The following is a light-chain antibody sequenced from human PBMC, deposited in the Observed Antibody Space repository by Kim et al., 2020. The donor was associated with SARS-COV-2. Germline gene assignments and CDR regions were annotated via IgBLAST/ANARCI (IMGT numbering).Light chain of an antibody. CDR2: DAS. Sequence: DIQMTQSPSSLSASVGDRVTITCQASQDISNYLNWFQQKAGKAPKLLIYDASNLETGVPSRFSGSGSGTDFSLTISSLQPEDIATYYCQHYDNVPLTFGGGTKVEIK. V-gene: IGKV1-33*01. J-gene: IGKJ4*01. CDR1: QDISNY. CDR3: QHYDNVPLT.